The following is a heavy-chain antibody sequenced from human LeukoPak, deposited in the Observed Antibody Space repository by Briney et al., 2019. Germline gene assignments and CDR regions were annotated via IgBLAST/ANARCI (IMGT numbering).Heavy chain of an antibody. CDR3: ARWGIAARGNFDY. J-gene: IGHJ4*02. Sequence: KPSETLSLTCTVSGGSISSYYWSWIRQPPGKGLEWIGYIYYSGSTTYNPSLKSRVTISVDTSKNQFSLKLSSVTAADTAVYYCARWGIAARGNFDYWGQGTLVTVSS. D-gene: IGHD6-6*01. CDR1: GGSISSYY. CDR2: IYYSGST. V-gene: IGHV4-59*01.